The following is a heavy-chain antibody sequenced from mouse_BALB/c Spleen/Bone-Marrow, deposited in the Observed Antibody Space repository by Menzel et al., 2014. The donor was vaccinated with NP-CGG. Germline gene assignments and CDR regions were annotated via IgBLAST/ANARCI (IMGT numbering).Heavy chain of an antibody. J-gene: IGHJ1*01. CDR3: TRSYYGNYFDV. Sequence: VQLQQSGAELVKPGASVKLSCKASGYTFTSYYVYWVKQRPGQGLEWIGEINPSNGGTNFNEKFKSKATLTVDKSSSTAYMQLSSLTSEDSAVYYCTRSYYGNYFDVWGAGTTVTVSS. CDR1: GYTFTSYY. V-gene: IGHV1S81*02. D-gene: IGHD2-1*01. CDR2: INPSNGGT.